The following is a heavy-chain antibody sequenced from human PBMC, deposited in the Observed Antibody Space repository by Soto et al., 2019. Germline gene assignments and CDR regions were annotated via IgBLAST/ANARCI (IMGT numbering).Heavy chain of an antibody. Sequence: QLQLQESGPGLVKPSETLSLTCTVSGGSISSSSYYWGWIRQPPGKGLEWIGSIYYSGSTYYNPSLKSRVTISVDTSKNQFSLKLSSVTAADTAVYYCARMPGVGTIFGVVIANYYYYMDVWGKGTTVTVSS. J-gene: IGHJ6*03. D-gene: IGHD3-3*01. V-gene: IGHV4-39*01. CDR2: IYYSGST. CDR1: GGSISSSSYY. CDR3: ARMPGVGTIFGVVIANYYYYMDV.